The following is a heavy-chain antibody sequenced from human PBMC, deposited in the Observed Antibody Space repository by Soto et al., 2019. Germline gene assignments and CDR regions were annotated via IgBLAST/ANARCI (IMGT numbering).Heavy chain of an antibody. CDR2: IFYTGSS. Sequence: SETLSLTCTVSGGSVSGGSYYWSWIRQPPGKGLEWIGYIFYTGSSNYNLSLKSRATISVDTSQNQFSLKLSSVTAADTAVYYCARDRGFRQYFDSRGQGTLVTVSS. D-gene: IGHD3-22*01. J-gene: IGHJ4*02. CDR3: ARDRGFRQYFDS. V-gene: IGHV4-61*01. CDR1: GGSVSGGSYY.